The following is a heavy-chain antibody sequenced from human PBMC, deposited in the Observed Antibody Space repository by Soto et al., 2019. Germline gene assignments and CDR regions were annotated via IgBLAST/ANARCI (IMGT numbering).Heavy chain of an antibody. J-gene: IGHJ4*02. CDR2: IYSGGGT. CDR3: AISPKDYGDFG. Sequence: EVQLVESGGGLVQPGGSLRLSCAASGFTVGNNYMAWVRQAPGKGLEWVSVIYSGGGTIYADSVKGRFTISRDNSKNTLYLQMNSLRADDTAVYYFAISPKDYGDFGWGQGTLVTVSS. D-gene: IGHD4-17*01. V-gene: IGHV3-66*01. CDR1: GFTVGNNY.